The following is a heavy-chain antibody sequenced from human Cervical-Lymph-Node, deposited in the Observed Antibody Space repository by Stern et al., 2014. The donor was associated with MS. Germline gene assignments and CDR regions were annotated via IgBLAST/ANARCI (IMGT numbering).Heavy chain of an antibody. Sequence: QLQLQDSGPGLVKPSETLSLTCIVSGGSISSYYWSWIRQPPGKGLEWIGHIYFSGSTDYNPSLQSRVTMSADISKNQISLRLSSVTAADTAVYYCARAPYDFTNWYGMDVWGQGTTVTVSS. D-gene: IGHD1-1*01. CDR3: ARAPYDFTNWYGMDV. J-gene: IGHJ6*02. CDR1: GGSISSYY. CDR2: IYFSGST. V-gene: IGHV4-59*01.